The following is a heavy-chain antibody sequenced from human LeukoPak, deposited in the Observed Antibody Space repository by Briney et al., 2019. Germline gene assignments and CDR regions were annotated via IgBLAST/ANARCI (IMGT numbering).Heavy chain of an antibody. CDR3: ARRSAAKDAFDI. V-gene: IGHV3-21*01. D-gene: IGHD6-25*01. J-gene: IGHJ3*02. CDR1: GFTFSSYS. CDR2: ISSSGSYI. Sequence: PGGSLRLSCAASGFTFSSYSLNWVRQAPGKGLEWVSSISSSGSYIYYADSVKGRFTISRDNAKNSLYLQMNSLRAEDTAVYYCARRSAAKDAFDIWGQGTMVTVSS.